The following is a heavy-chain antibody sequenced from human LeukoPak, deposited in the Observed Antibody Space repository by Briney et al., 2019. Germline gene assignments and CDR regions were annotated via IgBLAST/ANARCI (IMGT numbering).Heavy chain of an antibody. V-gene: IGHV3-74*01. CDR2: ISSDGSST. J-gene: IGHJ4*02. Sequence: TGGSLILSCGASGFTFSSHWMHWARQVPGKGLVWVTRISSDGSSTSYADSVKGRFTISRDNAKNTLYLQMSSLRAEDTAMYYCARISLSGWANDYWGQGTLVTVSS. CDR3: ARISLSGWANDY. D-gene: IGHD6-19*01. CDR1: GFTFSSHW.